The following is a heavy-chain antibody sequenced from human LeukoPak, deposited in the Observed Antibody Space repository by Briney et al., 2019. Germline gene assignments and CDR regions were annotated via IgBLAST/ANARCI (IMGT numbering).Heavy chain of an antibody. D-gene: IGHD3-3*01. CDR2: IHRSGST. CDR1: SYSISSGYF. J-gene: IGHJ4*02. Sequence: SETLSLTCTVSSYSISSGYFWGWIRQSPGKGLEWIGNIHRSGSTSYNPSLKSRVTISVDTSKNQFSLNLSSVTAADTAVYYCARSVDYWGQGTLVTVSS. V-gene: IGHV4-38-2*02. CDR3: ARSVDY.